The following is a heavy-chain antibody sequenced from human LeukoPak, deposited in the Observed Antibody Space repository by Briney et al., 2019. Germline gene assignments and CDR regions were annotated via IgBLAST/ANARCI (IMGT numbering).Heavy chain of an antibody. J-gene: IGHJ3*01. D-gene: IGHD5-24*01. Sequence: GGSLRLSCAASGFTFSDYYMTWVRQAPGKGLEWVSLIGSVGDSTYYADSVKGRFTISGDNSENTLSLQMNSLRVEDTAIYYCAKDIQLSTWGLGTMVTVSS. CDR3: AKDIQLST. CDR1: GFTFSDYY. V-gene: IGHV3-23*01. CDR2: IGSVGDST.